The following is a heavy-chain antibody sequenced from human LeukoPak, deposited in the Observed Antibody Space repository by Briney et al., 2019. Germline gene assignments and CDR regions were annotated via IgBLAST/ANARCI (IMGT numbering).Heavy chain of an antibody. CDR3: ARGSQWLDSWFDC. Sequence: PGGSLRLSCAASGFTFSSYAMHWVRQAPGKGLEWVAVISYDGSNKYYADSEKGRITISRDNSKNMLYLQMNSLRTEDTAVYYCARGSQWLDSWFDCWGQGTLVTVSS. CDR1: GFTFSSYA. D-gene: IGHD6-19*01. J-gene: IGHJ4*02. V-gene: IGHV3-30-3*01. CDR2: ISYDGSNK.